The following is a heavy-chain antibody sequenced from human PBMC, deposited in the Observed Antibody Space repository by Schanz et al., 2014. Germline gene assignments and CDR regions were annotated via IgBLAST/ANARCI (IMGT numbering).Heavy chain of an antibody. CDR3: AKDPHKDYGGKPQALDI. Sequence: QVQLVESGGGVVQPGGSLRLSCAASGFTFSTYGMHWVCQAPGKGLEWVAFIRDDGTYQNYADSIKGRFTVSRDNSNNTLSLQMNSLRAEDTALYYCAKDPHKDYGGKPQALDIWGQGTMVTVSS. D-gene: IGHD4-17*01. V-gene: IGHV3-30*02. J-gene: IGHJ3*02. CDR2: IRDDGTYQ. CDR1: GFTFSTYG.